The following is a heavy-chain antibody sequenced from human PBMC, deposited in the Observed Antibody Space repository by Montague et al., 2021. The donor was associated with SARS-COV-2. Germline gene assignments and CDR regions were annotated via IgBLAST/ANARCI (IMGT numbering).Heavy chain of an antibody. CDR3: TSGREGNYNVMDV. V-gene: IGHV6-1*01. D-gene: IGHD1-1*01. J-gene: IGHJ6*02. CDR1: GDSVSSNSVA. CDR2: TYYRSKWYN. Sequence: CAISGDSVSSNSVAWNWVRQSPSRGLEWLGRTYYRSKWYNDYAXXXRGRVTINPDTSKNQFSLQLNSVTPEDTAIYYCTSGREGNYNVMDVWGQGTTVTVSS.